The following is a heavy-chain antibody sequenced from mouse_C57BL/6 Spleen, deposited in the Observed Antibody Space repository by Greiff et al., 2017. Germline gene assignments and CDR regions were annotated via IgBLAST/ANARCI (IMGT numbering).Heavy chain of an antibody. CDR2: ISSGSSTI. D-gene: IGHD2-1*01. Sequence: EVKLMESGGGLVKPGGSLKLSCAASGFTFSDYGMHWVRQAPEKGLEWVAYISSGSSTIYYADTVKGRFTISRDNAKNTLFLQMTSLRSEDTAMYYCARDGNYYFDYWGKGTTLTVSS. V-gene: IGHV5-17*01. J-gene: IGHJ2*01. CDR3: ARDGNYYFDY. CDR1: GFTFSDYG.